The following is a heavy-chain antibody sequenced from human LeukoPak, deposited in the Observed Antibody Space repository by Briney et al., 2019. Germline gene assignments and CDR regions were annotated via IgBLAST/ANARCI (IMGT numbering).Heavy chain of an antibody. J-gene: IGHJ4*02. CDR3: ARAGYAYYFDY. CDR2: IIPIFGTA. D-gene: IGHD2-2*01. V-gene: IGHV1-69*05. Sequence: GASVKVSCKASGGTFSSYAISGVRQAPGQGLEWMGGIIPIFGTANYAQTFQGRVTITTDESTSTAYMELSSLRSEDTAVYYCARAGYAYYFDYWGQGTLVTVSS. CDR1: GGTFSSYA.